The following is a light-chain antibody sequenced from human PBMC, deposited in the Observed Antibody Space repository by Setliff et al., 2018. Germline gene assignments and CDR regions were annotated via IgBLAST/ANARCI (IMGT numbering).Light chain of an antibody. CDR1: SSNMGAGFS. CDR3: GSYTSTSTLFV. V-gene: IGLV1-40*01. J-gene: IGLJ1*01. CDR2: GDT. Sequence: QSVLTQPPSVSGAPGQRVTISCTGSSSNMGAGFSVHWYQQLPGTAPKLLIYGDTNRPSGVPDRFSGSKSGTSASLAITGLQAEDEADYYCGSYTSTSTLFVFGSGTKVTVL.